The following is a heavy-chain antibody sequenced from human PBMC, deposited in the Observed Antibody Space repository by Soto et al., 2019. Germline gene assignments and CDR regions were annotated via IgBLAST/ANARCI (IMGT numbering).Heavy chain of an antibody. CDR2: ISYDGSNT. Sequence: HPGGSLRLSCAASGFTFSHYCIHWVRQAPGKGLEWLAVISYDGSNTHYADSVKGRFTVSRDNSKNTLYLQMNSLRAEDTAVYFCARYSGKYQGPIDYWGQGNLVTVSS. CDR1: GFTFSHYC. V-gene: IGHV3-30*03. CDR3: ARYSGKYQGPIDY. J-gene: IGHJ4*02. D-gene: IGHD1-26*01.